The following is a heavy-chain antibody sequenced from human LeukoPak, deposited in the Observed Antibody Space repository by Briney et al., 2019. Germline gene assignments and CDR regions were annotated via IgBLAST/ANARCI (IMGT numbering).Heavy chain of an antibody. CDR1: GGSFSGYY. CDR2: INHSGST. CDR3: ASRTAITTFDY. Sequence: SETLSLTCAVYGGSFSGYYWSWIRQPPGKGLEWIGEINHSGSTNYNPSLKSRVTISVDTSKNRFSLKLSSVTAADTAVYYCASRTAITTFDYWGQGTLVTVSS. V-gene: IGHV4-34*01. J-gene: IGHJ4*02. D-gene: IGHD2-21*02.